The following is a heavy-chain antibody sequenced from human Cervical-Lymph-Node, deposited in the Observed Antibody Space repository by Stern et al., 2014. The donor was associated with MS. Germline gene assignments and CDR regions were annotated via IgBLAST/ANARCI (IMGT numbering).Heavy chain of an antibody. D-gene: IGHD1-20*01. J-gene: IGHJ2*01. CDR2: DSYRGRT. Sequence: VQLLESGPGLVKPSETLSLTCTVSGGSISSRSYYWGWIRQPPGKGLEWIGSDSYRGRTYYSPSLKSQITMSVDTSKNQFSMKLTAPDTAVYYCARHFITGSNWYFDLWGRGTLVTVSS. V-gene: IGHV4-39*01. CDR1: GGSISSRSYY. CDR3: ARHFITGSNWYFDL.